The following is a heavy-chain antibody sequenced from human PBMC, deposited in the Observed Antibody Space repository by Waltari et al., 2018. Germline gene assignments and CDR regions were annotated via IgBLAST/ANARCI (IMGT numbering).Heavy chain of an antibody. D-gene: IGHD5-12*01. CDR1: GFTFSGSA. CDR3: TRPWDGYNWD. J-gene: IGHJ4*02. CDR2: IRRKANNYAT. Sequence: EVQLVESGGGLVQPGGSLKLSCAASGFTFSGSAMHWVRQASGKGLEWVGRIRRKANNYATVYAASVKGRFTISRDDSKNTAYLQMNSLKTEDTAVYYCTRPWDGYNWDWGQGTLVTVSS. V-gene: IGHV3-73*02.